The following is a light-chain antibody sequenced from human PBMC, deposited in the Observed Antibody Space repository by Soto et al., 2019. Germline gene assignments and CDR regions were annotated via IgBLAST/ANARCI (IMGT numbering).Light chain of an antibody. V-gene: IGKV3-15*01. Sequence: EVVMTQSPATLSVSPGDTATLSCRASQSISSSLAWYQQKPGQAPRLLLYGTSTRATGIPARFSGSGSGTEFTLTISSLQSEDFALYYCQHYDNWPPWTFGQGTKVDIK. CDR3: QHYDNWPPWT. J-gene: IGKJ1*01. CDR2: GTS. CDR1: QSISSS.